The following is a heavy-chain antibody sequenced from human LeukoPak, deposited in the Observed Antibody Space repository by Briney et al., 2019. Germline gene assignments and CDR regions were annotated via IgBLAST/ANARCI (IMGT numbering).Heavy chain of an antibody. CDR3: AKRERYYYDSSGFEDY. CDR2: ISGSGGST. V-gene: IGHV3-23*01. Sequence: GGSLRLSCAASGFTFSSYGMSWVRQAPGKGLEWVSAISGSGGSTYYADSVKGRFTISRDNSKNTLYLQMNSLRAEDTAVYYCAKRERYYYDSSGFEDYWGQGTLVTVSS. D-gene: IGHD3-22*01. CDR1: GFTFSSYG. J-gene: IGHJ4*02.